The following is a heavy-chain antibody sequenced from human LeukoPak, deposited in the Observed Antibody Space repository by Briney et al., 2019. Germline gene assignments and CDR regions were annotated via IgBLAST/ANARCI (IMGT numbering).Heavy chain of an antibody. Sequence: GGSLRLSCAASGFTFSSYWMHWVRQPPGKGLEWVSSIFPSGGEIHYADSVRGRFTISRDNSKSTLSLQMNSLRAEDTAIYYCATYRQVLLPFESWGQGTLVTVSS. V-gene: IGHV3-23*01. CDR1: GFTFSSYW. J-gene: IGHJ4*02. CDR2: IFPSGGEI. CDR3: ATYRQVLLPFES. D-gene: IGHD2-8*02.